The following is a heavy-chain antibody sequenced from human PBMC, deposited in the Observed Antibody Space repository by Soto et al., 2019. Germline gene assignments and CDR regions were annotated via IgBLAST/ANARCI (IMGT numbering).Heavy chain of an antibody. V-gene: IGHV4-34*01. CDR2: INHSGST. D-gene: IGHD6-19*01. J-gene: IGHJ4*02. Sequence: SETLSLTCAVYGGSFSGYYWSWIRQPPGKGLKWIGEINHSGSTNYNPSLKSRVTISVDTSKNQFSLKLSSVTAADTAVYYCASAGYSSGWYPNWGQGTLVIVSS. CDR3: ASAGYSSGWYPN. CDR1: GGSFSGYY.